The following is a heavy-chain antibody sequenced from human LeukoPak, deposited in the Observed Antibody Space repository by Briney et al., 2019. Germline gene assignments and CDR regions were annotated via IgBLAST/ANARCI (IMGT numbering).Heavy chain of an antibody. CDR2: IKQDGSEK. D-gene: IGHD6-13*01. CDR1: GFTFSSYW. V-gene: IGHV3-7*01. CDR3: ARTAAARPFDY. Sequence: GGSLRLSCAASGFTFSSYWMSWVRQAPGKGLEWVANIKQDGSEKCYVDSVEGRFTISRDNAKNSLYLQMNSLRAEDTAVYYCARTAAARPFDYWGQGTLVTVSS. J-gene: IGHJ4*02.